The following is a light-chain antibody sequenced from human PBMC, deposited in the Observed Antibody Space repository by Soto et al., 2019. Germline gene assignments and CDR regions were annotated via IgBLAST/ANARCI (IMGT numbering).Light chain of an antibody. V-gene: IGKV1-5*03. CDR2: KAS. CDR3: QHYNSYSEA. CDR1: QTISSW. J-gene: IGKJ1*01. Sequence: DIQTAQYPSTLSCSVGDRGTNTWRASQTISSWLAWYQQKPGKAPKLLIYKASTLKSGVPSRFSGSGSGTEFTLTISSLQPDDFATYYCQHYNSYSEAFGQGTKVDI.